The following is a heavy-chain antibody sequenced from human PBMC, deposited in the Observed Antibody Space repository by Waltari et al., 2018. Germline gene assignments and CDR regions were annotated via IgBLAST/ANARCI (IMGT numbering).Heavy chain of an antibody. V-gene: IGHV3-53*05. CDR2: IYSGGST. D-gene: IGHD4-17*01. Sequence: EVQLVETGGGLIQPGGSLRLSCAASGFTVSSNYMSWVRQAPGKGLEWVSVIYSGGSTYYADSVKGRFTISRDNSKNTLYLQMNSLRAEDTAVYYCAMERGGDYFNWFDPWGQGTLVTVSS. CDR3: AMERGGDYFNWFDP. CDR1: GFTVSSNY. J-gene: IGHJ5*02.